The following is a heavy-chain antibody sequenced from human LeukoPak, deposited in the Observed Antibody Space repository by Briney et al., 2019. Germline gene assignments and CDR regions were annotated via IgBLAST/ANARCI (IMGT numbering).Heavy chain of an antibody. D-gene: IGHD1/OR15-1a*01. J-gene: IGHJ6*02. V-gene: IGHV5-10-1*01. CDR2: IDPSDSYT. CDR1: GHSFTSYW. Sequence: KVGESLKISCKGSGHSFTSYWISWVRQMPGKGLEWMGRIDPSDSYTNYSPSFQGHVTISADKSISTAYLQWSSLKASDTAMYYCARHLPSNTYGMDVWGQGTTVTVSS. CDR3: ARHLPSNTYGMDV.